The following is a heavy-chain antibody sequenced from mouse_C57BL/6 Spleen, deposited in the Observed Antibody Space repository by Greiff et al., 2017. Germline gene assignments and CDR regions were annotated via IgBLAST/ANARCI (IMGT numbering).Heavy chain of an antibody. V-gene: IGHV1-15*01. CDR2: IDPETGGT. CDR1: GYTFTDYE. CDR3: TRGGYSY. Sequence: QVQLQQSGAELVRPGASVTLSCQASGYTFTDYEMHWVKQTPVHGLEWIGAIDPETGGTAYNQKFKGKAILTADKSSSTAYMELRSLTSEDSAVYYCTRGGYSYWGQGTLVTVSA. D-gene: IGHD2-3*01. J-gene: IGHJ3*01.